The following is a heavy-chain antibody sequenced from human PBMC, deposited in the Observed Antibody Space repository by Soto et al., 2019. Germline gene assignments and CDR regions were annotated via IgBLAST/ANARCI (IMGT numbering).Heavy chain of an antibody. CDR2: ISYDGSNK. D-gene: IGHD2-2*01. CDR1: GFTFSSYA. J-gene: IGHJ3*02. Sequence: QVRLVESGGGVVQPGRSLRLSCAASGFTFSSYAMHWVRQAPGKGLEWVAVISYDGSNKYYADSVKGRFTISRDNSKNTLYLQMNSLRAEDTAVYYCARDQEMPKEAFDIWGQGTMVTVSS. CDR3: ARDQEMPKEAFDI. V-gene: IGHV3-30-3*01.